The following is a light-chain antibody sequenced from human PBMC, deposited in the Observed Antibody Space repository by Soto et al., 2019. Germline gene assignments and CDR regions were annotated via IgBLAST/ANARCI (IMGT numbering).Light chain of an antibody. CDR3: QQYKNFPLT. V-gene: IGKV1-16*02. CDR2: AAS. Sequence: DIQMTQSPSSLSASVGDRVTITCRASQDITNHLAWFQLKPGKAPKSLLYAASALQSGVPSKFSARGSGTDFTLTISSLQPEDIATYYCQQYKNFPLTFGGGTKVEIK. CDR1: QDITNH. J-gene: IGKJ4*01.